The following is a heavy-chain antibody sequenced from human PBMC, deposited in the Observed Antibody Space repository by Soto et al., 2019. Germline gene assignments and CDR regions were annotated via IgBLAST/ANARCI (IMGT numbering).Heavy chain of an antibody. CDR3: ARAHSLMTTVTHIDY. CDR1: GGSVSSGSYY. CDR2: IYYSGST. V-gene: IGHV4-61*01. D-gene: IGHD4-17*01. J-gene: IGHJ4*02. Sequence: PSETLSLTCTVSGGSVSSGSYYWSWIRQPPGKGLEWIGYIYYSGSTNYNPSLKSRVTISVDTSKNQFSLKLSSVTAADTAVYYCARAHSLMTTVTHIDYWGQGTLVTLSS.